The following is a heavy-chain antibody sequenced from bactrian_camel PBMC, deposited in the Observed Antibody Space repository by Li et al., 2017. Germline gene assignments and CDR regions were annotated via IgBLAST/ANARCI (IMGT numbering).Heavy chain of an antibody. D-gene: IGHD1*01. CDR2: IEGVGGGEKT. CDR3: VRYMQNYAGDY. Sequence: EVQLVESGGGLVQPGGSLRLSCAASGFIFSAKDMCWLRHTPRKGLEWMSMIEGVGGGEKTHVADSVKGRFTISRDNAKNTVTLQMNSLKPEDTAVYYCVRYMQNYAGDYWGQGTQVTVS. J-gene: IGHJ4*01. CDR1: GFIFSAKD. V-gene: IGHV3S40*01.